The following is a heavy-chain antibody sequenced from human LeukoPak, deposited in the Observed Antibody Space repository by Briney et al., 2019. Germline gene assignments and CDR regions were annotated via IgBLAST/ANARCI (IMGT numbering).Heavy chain of an antibody. CDR1: GYSISSGYY. CDR2: IYHSGST. CDR3: ARDESITVAGIDY. D-gene: IGHD6-19*01. J-gene: IGHJ4*02. Sequence: SETLSLTCSVSGYSISSGYYWGWIRQPPGKGLEWIGSIYHSGSTYYNPSLKSRVTISVDTSKNQFSLKLSSVTAADTAVYYCARDESITVAGIDYWGQGTLVTVSS. V-gene: IGHV4-38-2*02.